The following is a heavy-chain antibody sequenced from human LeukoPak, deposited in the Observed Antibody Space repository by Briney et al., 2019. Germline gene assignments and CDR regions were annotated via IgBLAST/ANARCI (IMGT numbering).Heavy chain of an antibody. CDR2: LSHDENKM. Sequence: GRSLRLSCAASGFTFSSYGMHWVRQAPGKGLEWVAVLSHDENKMFFADSVKGRFTISRDNSKNILFLQMNSLRVEDTAVYFCARDEGGFCSSNACYFGGRFDYWGPGTPVTVSS. CDR3: ARDEGGFCSSNACYFGGRFDY. D-gene: IGHD2-2*01. CDR1: GFTFSSYG. J-gene: IGHJ4*02. V-gene: IGHV3-30*03.